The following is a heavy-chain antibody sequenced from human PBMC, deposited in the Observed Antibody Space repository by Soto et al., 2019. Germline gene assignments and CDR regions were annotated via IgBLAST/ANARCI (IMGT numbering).Heavy chain of an antibody. D-gene: IGHD2-8*01. J-gene: IGHJ5*02. V-gene: IGHV4-4*02. CDR1: GGSINNDVW. CDR3: ARVRYCENGVCYTWFDP. Sequence: SETLSLTCTVSGGSINNDVWWTWVRQPPGKGLEWIGEAYHSGFASYSTSLNSRVTIFLDKSNNQFSLILNSVTAADTAVYYCARVRYCENGVCYTWFDPWGQGTLVTVSS. CDR2: AYHSGFA.